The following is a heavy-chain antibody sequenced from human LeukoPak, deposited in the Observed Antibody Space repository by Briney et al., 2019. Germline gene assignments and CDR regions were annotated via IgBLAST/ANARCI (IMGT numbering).Heavy chain of an antibody. D-gene: IGHD3-10*01. CDR2: IRNDASKT. CDR3: AKRAGSACSAGA. J-gene: IGHJ5*02. Sequence: GGSLRLSCAASGFSFSSVGMHWVRQAPGKGLDWVAYIRNDASKTYYADSVKGRFSISRDNSKNTVYLQMNNLLPEDTAVYYCAKRAGSACSAGAWGQGTLVTVSS. V-gene: IGHV3-30*02. CDR1: GFSFSSVG.